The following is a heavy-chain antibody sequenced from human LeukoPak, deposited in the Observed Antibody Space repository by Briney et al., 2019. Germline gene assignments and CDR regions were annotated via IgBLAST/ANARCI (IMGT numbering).Heavy chain of an antibody. D-gene: IGHD6-19*01. CDR2: IYYSGTT. J-gene: IGHJ4*02. CDR3: ARQKRNSSGWYGDY. Sequence: NPSQTLSLTCTVSGGSISSGDYYWSWIRRPPGKGLERIGCIYYSGTTYYNPSLKSRITISIDTSKSQFSLKLSSVTAADTAVYYCARQKRNSSGWYGDYWGQGTLVTVSS. V-gene: IGHV4-30-4*08. CDR1: GGSISSGDYY.